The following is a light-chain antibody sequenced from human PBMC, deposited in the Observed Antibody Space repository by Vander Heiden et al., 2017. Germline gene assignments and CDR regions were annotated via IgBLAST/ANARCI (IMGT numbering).Light chain of an antibody. J-gene: IGLJ2*01. CDR2: DVS. Sequence: PALPQPASGSGSPGQSITISCTGTSSDVGAYNYVSWYQQHPGKAPKLMIYDVSNRPSGISNRFSGSKSGNTASLTISGLQAEDEADYYCSSYTSSSTRVFGGGTKLTVL. CDR1: SSDVGAYNY. CDR3: SSYTSSSTRV. V-gene: IGLV2-14*03.